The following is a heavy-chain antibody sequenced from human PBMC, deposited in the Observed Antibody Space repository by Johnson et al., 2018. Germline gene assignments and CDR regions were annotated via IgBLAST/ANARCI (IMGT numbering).Heavy chain of an antibody. CDR1: GGSISSSTYY. D-gene: IGHD3-10*01. CDR2: IYYRGST. CDR3: ATLYYYASGTYSDAFDI. J-gene: IGHJ3*02. V-gene: IGHV4-39*07. Sequence: QVQESGPGLVKPSETLSLTCLISGGSISSSTYYWGWIRQPPGKGLEWIGSIYYRGSTYYNPSLKSRVTIPLDTSKNQFSLKLSSLTAADTALYYLATLYYYASGTYSDAFDIWGQGTMVTVSS.